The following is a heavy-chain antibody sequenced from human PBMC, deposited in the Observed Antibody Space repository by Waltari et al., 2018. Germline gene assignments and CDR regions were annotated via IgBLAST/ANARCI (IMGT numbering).Heavy chain of an antibody. CDR2: VDPEDGET. CDR3: ATAGQDYYGSGSPSTKY. V-gene: IGHV1-69-2*01. CDR1: GYTFTDYY. D-gene: IGHD3-10*01. J-gene: IGHJ4*02. Sequence: EVQLVQSGAEVKKPGATVKISCKASGYTFTDYYMHWVQQAPGKGLEWMGSVDPEDGETIYAEKCHGRVTITADTATDTAYMELSTLRSEDTAVYYCATAGQDYYGSGSPSTKYWGQGTLVTVSS.